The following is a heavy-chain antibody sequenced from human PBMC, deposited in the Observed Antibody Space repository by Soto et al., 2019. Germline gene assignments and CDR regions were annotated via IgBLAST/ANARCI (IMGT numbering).Heavy chain of an antibody. V-gene: IGHV3-48*01. Sequence: EVQLVESGGGLVQPGGSLRLSCAASGFTFSSYSMNWVRQAPGKGLEWVSYISSSSSTIYYADSVKGRFTISRDNAKKSLYLQMIGLRAEDTAVYYCAREYDILNWYDPWGQGTLVTVSS. CDR3: AREYDILNWYDP. CDR1: GFTFSSYS. CDR2: ISSSSSTI. D-gene: IGHD3-9*01. J-gene: IGHJ5*02.